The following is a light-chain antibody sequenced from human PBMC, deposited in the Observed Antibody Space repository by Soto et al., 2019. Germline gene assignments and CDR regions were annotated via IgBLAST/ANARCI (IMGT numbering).Light chain of an antibody. J-gene: IGKJ3*01. Sequence: EVVLTQSPDTLSLPPGERATLSCRASQSISTYLVWYQQKPGQAPRLLIYGATSRASGIPDRFSGSGSGTDFTLTISRLEPEDFAVYYCQQFGDSLTFGPGTKVDIK. CDR2: GAT. V-gene: IGKV3-20*01. CDR3: QQFGDSLT. CDR1: QSISTY.